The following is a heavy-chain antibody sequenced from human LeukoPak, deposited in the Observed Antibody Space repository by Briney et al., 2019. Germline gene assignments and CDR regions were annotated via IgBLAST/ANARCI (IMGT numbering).Heavy chain of an antibody. D-gene: IGHD3-22*01. V-gene: IGHV4-59*01. J-gene: IGHJ4*02. CDR2: IYYSGNT. CDR3: ARRDSSTKTFDY. CDR1: GGSISSYY. Sequence: KSSETLSLTCTVSGGSISSYYWSWIRQPPGKGLEWIGYIYYSGNTNYNPSLKSRVTISVDTSKSHFSLRLSSVTAADTAVYYCARRDSSTKTFDYWGQGILVTVSS.